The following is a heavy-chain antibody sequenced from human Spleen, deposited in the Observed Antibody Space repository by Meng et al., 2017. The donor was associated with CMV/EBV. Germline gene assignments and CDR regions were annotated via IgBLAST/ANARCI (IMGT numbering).Heavy chain of an antibody. V-gene: IGHV1-18*01. Sequence: ASVKVSCKASGYTFTSYGISWVRQAPGQGLEWMGWISAYNGNTTYAQKLQGRVTMTTDTSTSTAYMELRSLRSDDTAVYYCARDNRVVDTAMVTRPWYFDYWGQGTLVTVSS. CDR3: ARDNRVVDTAMVTRPWYFDY. CDR2: ISAYNGNT. D-gene: IGHD5-18*01. J-gene: IGHJ4*02. CDR1: GYTFTSYG.